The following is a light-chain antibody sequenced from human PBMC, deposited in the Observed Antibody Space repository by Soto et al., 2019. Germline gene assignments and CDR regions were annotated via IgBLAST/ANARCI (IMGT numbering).Light chain of an antibody. Sequence: QSALTQPRSVSGSPGQSVTISCTGTSSDVGGYNYVSWYQQHPGKAPKLMIYDVSKRPSGVPDRFSGSKSGNTASLTISGRQAAEEADYYCCSYAGSYTWVFGGGTKLTVL. CDR2: DVS. CDR1: SSDVGGYNY. J-gene: IGLJ3*02. CDR3: CSYAGSYTWV. V-gene: IGLV2-11*01.